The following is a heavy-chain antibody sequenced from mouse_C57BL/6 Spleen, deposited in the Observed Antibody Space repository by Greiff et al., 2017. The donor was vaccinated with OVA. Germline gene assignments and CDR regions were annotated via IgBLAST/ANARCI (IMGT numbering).Heavy chain of an antibody. Sequence: EVQLVESEGGLVQPGSSMKLSCTASGFTFSDYYMAWVRQVPEKGLEWVANINYDGSSTYYLDSLKSRFIISRDNAKNILYLQMSSLKSEDTATYYCARDLGHYFDYWGQGTTLTVSS. V-gene: IGHV5-16*01. CDR3: ARDLGHYFDY. CDR1: GFTFSDYY. J-gene: IGHJ2*01. CDR2: INYDGSST. D-gene: IGHD4-1*01.